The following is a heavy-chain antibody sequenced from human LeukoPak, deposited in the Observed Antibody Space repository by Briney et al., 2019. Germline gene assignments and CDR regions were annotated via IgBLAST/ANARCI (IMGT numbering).Heavy chain of an antibody. CDR3: ASQLELRDWFDP. J-gene: IGHJ5*02. CDR1: GYTFTGYY. D-gene: IGHD1-7*01. V-gene: IGHV1-2*02. CDR2: INPNSGGT. Sequence: ASVKVSCKASGYTFTGYYMHWVRQAPGQGLEWMGWINPNSGGTNYAQKFQGRVTITADKSTSTAYMELSSLRSEDTAVHYCASQLELRDWFDPWGQGTLVTVSS.